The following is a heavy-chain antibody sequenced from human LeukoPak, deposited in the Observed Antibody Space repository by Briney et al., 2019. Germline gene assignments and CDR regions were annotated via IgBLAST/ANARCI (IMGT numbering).Heavy chain of an antibody. V-gene: IGHV3-74*01. J-gene: IGHJ5*01. Sequence: GGSLRLSCAASGFTFSSYWMHWVRQTPGKGLMWVARIKSDGTTIYANYVQGRFTISRDNAKNTVYLQMNSLRVDDTAIYYCTRAITYFYGSVTYDWFDSWGQGTRVTVSS. CDR3: TRAITYFYGSVTYDWFDS. D-gene: IGHD3-10*01. CDR1: GFTFSSYW. CDR2: IKSDGTT.